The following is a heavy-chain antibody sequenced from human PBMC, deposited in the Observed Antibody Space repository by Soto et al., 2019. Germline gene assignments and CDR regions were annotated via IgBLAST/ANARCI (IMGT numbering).Heavy chain of an antibody. D-gene: IGHD1-26*01. CDR2: ISSSSSYI. V-gene: IGHV3-21*05. CDR3: ARNGSYFESNWFDP. Sequence: GGSLRLSCAASGFTFSSYSMNWVRQAPGKGLEWVSYISSSSSYIYYADSVKGRFTISRDNAKNSLYLQMNSLRAEDTAVYYCARNGSYFESNWFDPWGQGTLVTVSS. CDR1: GFTFSSYS. J-gene: IGHJ5*02.